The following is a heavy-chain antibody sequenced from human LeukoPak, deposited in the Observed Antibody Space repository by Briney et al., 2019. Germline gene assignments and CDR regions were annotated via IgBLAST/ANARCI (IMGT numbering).Heavy chain of an antibody. CDR3: AKEASSATMTDAFDI. CDR1: GFIFSSYG. CDR2: IGYDGSNK. D-gene: IGHD3-22*01. Sequence: PGGSLRLSCAASGFIFSSYGMHWVRQAPGKGLEWVTFIGYDGSNKYYADSVKGRFTISRDNSKNTLYLQMNSLRAEDTAVYYCAKEASSATMTDAFDIWGQGTMVTVSS. V-gene: IGHV3-30*02. J-gene: IGHJ3*02.